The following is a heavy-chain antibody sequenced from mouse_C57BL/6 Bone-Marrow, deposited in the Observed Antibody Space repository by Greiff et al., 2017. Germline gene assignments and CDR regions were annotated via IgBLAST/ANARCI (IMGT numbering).Heavy chain of an antibody. V-gene: IGHV1-26*01. CDR1: GYTFTDYY. Sequence: VQLQQSGPELVKPGASVKISCKASGYTFTDYYMNWVKQSHGKSLEWIGDINPNNGGTSYNQKFKGKATLTVDKSSSTAYMELRSLTSEDSAVYDCEKEFPCYFDFGGTGPTVTVSS. CDR2: INPNNGGT. CDR3: EKEFPCYFDF. J-gene: IGHJ1*03.